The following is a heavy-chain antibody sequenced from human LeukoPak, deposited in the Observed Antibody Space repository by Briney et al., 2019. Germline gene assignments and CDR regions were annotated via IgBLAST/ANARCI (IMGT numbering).Heavy chain of an antibody. CDR2: MNPNSGNT. J-gene: IGHJ5*02. CDR1: GYTFTSYD. D-gene: IGHD1-26*01. V-gene: IGHV1-8*01. Sequence: AASVKVSCKASGYTFTSYDINWVRQATGQGLKWMGWMNPNSGNTGYAQKFQGRVTMTRNTSISTAYMELSSLRSEDTAVYYCARGSRIGSWFDPWGQGTLVTVSS. CDR3: ARGSRIGSWFDP.